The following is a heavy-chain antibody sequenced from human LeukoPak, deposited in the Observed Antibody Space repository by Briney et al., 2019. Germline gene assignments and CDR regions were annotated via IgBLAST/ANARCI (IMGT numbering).Heavy chain of an antibody. CDR2: ISWNSGSI. Sequence: GRSLRLSCAASGFTFDDYAMHWVRQAPGKGLEWVSGISWNSGSIGYADSVKGRFTISRDNAKNSLYLQMNSPRAEDTALYYCAKDSNYDFWSGYLDPWGQGTLVTVSS. D-gene: IGHD3-3*01. V-gene: IGHV3-9*01. CDR3: AKDSNYDFWSGYLDP. J-gene: IGHJ5*02. CDR1: GFTFDDYA.